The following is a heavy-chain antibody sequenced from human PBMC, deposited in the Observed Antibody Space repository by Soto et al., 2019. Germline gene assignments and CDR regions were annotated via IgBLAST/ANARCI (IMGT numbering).Heavy chain of an antibody. CDR3: ATPAGYCSGGSGYVIDY. J-gene: IGHJ4*02. V-gene: IGHV4-39*01. Sequence: QLQLQESGPGLVKPSETLSLTCTVSGGSISSSSYYWGWIRQPPGKGLEWIGSIYYSGSTYYNPSLKSRVSNSVVTSKNQFALKLSAVTAAVTAVYYCATPAGYCSGGSGYVIDYWGQGTLVTVSS. CDR1: GGSISSSSYY. CDR2: IYYSGST. D-gene: IGHD2-15*01.